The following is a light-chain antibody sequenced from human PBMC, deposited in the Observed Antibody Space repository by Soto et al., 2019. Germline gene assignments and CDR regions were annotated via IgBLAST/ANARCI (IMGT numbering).Light chain of an antibody. J-gene: IGKJ5*01. CDR1: QSVSSN. Sequence: EIVMTPSPATLSVSPGERATLSCRASQSVSSNLAWYQQKPGQAPRLLIYGASTRATGIPARFSGSGSGTDFTLTISSLEPEDFAVYYCQQRSNWPSITFGQGTRLEIK. CDR2: GAS. V-gene: IGKV3-11*01. CDR3: QQRSNWPSIT.